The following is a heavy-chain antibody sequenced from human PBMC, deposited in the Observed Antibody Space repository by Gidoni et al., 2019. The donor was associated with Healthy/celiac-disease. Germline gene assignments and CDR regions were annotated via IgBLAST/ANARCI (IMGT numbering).Heavy chain of an antibody. CDR2: IYYSGST. J-gene: IGHJ5*02. CDR3: ARPAGSGSYDGGTWFDP. CDR1: GGSISSSSYY. V-gene: IGHV4-39*01. Sequence: QLQLQESGPGLVKPSETLSLTCTVSGGSISSSSYYWGWIRQPPGKGLEWIGSIYYSGSTYYNPSLKSRVTISVDTSKNQFSLKLSSVTAADTAVYYCARPAGSGSYDGGTWFDPWGQGTLVTVSS. D-gene: IGHD3-10*01.